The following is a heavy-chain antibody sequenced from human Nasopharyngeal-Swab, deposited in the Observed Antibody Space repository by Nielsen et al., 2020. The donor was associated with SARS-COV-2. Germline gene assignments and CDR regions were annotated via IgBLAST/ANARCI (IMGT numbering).Heavy chain of an antibody. CDR1: GGSFSGYY. Sequence: SETLSLTCAVYGGSFSGYYWSWIRQPPGKGLEWIGEINHSGSTNYNPSLKSRVTISVDTSKNQFSLKLSSVTAADTAVYYCARGSNGDRRTFDYCGQGTLVTVSS. CDR2: INHSGST. V-gene: IGHV4-34*01. CDR3: ARGSNGDRRTFDY. J-gene: IGHJ4*02. D-gene: IGHD4-17*01.